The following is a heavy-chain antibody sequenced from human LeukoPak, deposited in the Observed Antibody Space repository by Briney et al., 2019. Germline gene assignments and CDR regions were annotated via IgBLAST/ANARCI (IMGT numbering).Heavy chain of an antibody. D-gene: IGHD6-13*01. J-gene: IGHJ4*02. CDR3: AREGAAAGDFDY. Sequence: GGSLRLSCAASGFTFSSYGMHWVRQAPGKGLEWVAVIWYDGSNKYYADSVKGRFTISRDNSKNTLYLQMNSLRAEDTAVYYCAREGAAAGDFDYWGQGTLVTVSS. CDR1: GFTFSSYG. V-gene: IGHV3-33*01. CDR2: IWYDGSNK.